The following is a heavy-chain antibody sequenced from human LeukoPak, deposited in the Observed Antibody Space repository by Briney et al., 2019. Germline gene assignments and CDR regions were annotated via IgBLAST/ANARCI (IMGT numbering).Heavy chain of an antibody. CDR2: IRSDGSST. D-gene: IGHD2-2*01. J-gene: IGHJ4*02. Sequence: GRSLRLSCAASGFTFSNYWMHWVRQVPGKGLEWVSRIRSDGSSTIYADSVKGRFTISRDNGKNTLYLQMNSLRDEDTAVYYCARSHAPYSSSWLFAYYFDYWGQGTLVTVAS. CDR3: ARSHAPYSSSWLFAYYFDY. CDR1: GFTFSNYW. V-gene: IGHV3-74*01.